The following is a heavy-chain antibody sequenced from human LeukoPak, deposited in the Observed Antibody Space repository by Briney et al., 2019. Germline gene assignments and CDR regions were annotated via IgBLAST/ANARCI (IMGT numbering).Heavy chain of an antibody. CDR1: GFTFMSYW. V-gene: IGHV3-74*01. J-gene: IGHJ4*02. CDR2: INGYGSST. Sequence: GGSLRLSCAASGFTFMSYWMHCVRQAPGKGLVWVSRINGYGSSTDFADSVKGRFTISRDNAKNTLYLQMNSLRAEDTAVYYCARDAPGNTALDYWGQGTLVTVSS. D-gene: IGHD5-18*01. CDR3: ARDAPGNTALDY.